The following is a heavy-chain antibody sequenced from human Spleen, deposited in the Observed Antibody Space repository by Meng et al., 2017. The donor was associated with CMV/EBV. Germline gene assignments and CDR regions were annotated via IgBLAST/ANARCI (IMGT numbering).Heavy chain of an antibody. D-gene: IGHD6-13*01. CDR2: IRDKANNYMT. CDR1: GVTFNYYC. Sequence: CAASGVTFNYYCIHWVRQAPGKGLEWVGRIRDKANNYMTEYAASVKGKFTISRDDSKNSVYLQMNSLQTEDTAVYFCAIDGGGYCSSWGQGTLVTVSS. CDR3: AIDGGGYCSS. V-gene: IGHV3-72*01. J-gene: IGHJ4*02.